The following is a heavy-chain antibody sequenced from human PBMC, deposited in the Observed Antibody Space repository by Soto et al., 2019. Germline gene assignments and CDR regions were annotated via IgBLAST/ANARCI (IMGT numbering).Heavy chain of an antibody. V-gene: IGHV4-31*03. CDR1: GGSISSGGTGSY. CDR2: IYYTGNT. D-gene: IGHD1-1*01. CDR3: AGRHHAYKVRY. J-gene: IGHJ4*02. Sequence: QVQLQESGPGLVKPSQTLSLTCTVSGGSISSGGTGSYWTWIRQLPGKGLGWSGYIYYTGNTYHNPYLKSRPTTSIETSKHQLSQKLTSVTHADTAVYFCAGRHHAYKVRYWGQGTLVTVSS.